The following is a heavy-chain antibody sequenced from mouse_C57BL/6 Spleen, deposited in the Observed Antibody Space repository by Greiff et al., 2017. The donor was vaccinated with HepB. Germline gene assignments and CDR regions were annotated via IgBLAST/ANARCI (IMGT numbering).Heavy chain of an antibody. D-gene: IGHD2-4*01. CDR3: ARSGSYYDDGDGAWFAY. CDR2: IDPSDSYT. J-gene: IGHJ3*01. V-gene: IGHV1-69*01. Sequence: QVQLQQPGAELVMPGASVKLSCKASGYTFTSYWMHWVKQRPGQGLEWIGEIDPSDSYTNYNQKFKGKSTLTVDKSSSTAYMQLSSLTSEDSAVYYCARSGSYYDDGDGAWFAYWGQGTLVTVSA. CDR1: GYTFTSYW.